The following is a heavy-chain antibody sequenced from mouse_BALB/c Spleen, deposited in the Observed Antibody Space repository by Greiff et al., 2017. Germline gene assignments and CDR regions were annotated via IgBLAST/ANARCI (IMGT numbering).Heavy chain of an antibody. CDR2: INPSTGYT. V-gene: IGHV1-7*01. CDR3: AASYYGNYVAY. CDR1: GYTFTSYW. Sequence: QVQLKQSGAELAKPGASVKMSCKASGYTFTSYWMHWVKQRPGQGLEWIGYINPSTGYTEYNQKFKDKATLTADKSSSTAYMQLSSLTSEDSAVYYCAASYYGNYVAYWGQGTLVTVSA. J-gene: IGHJ3*01. D-gene: IGHD2-10*01.